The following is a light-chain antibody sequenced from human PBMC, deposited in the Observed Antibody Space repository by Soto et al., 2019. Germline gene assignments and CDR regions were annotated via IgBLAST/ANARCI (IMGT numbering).Light chain of an antibody. J-gene: IGKJ1*01. V-gene: IGKV3-15*01. CDR1: QSVSNN. CDR3: QQYNNWTPKWT. CDR2: GAS. Sequence: EIVMTQSPATLSVSPGERATLSCRASQSVSNNLAWYQQKRGQAPRVRIYGASTRATGIPARFSGSGSRTEFTLTISSLRSEDFAIYYCQQYNNWTPKWTFGQETKVDIK.